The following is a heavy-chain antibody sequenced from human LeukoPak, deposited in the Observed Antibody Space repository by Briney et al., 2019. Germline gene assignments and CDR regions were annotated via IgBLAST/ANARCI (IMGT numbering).Heavy chain of an antibody. CDR1: GFTFSSYA. CDR3: ASLKRDGYEGRGAFDI. D-gene: IGHD5-24*01. Sequence: GGSLRLSCAASGFTFSSYAMTWVRQAPGKGLEWVSATSGSGGSTYYADSVKGRFTISRDNAKNSLYLQMNSLRAEDTAVYYCASLKRDGYEGRGAFDIWGQGTMVTVSS. V-gene: IGHV3-23*01. CDR2: TSGSGGST. J-gene: IGHJ3*02.